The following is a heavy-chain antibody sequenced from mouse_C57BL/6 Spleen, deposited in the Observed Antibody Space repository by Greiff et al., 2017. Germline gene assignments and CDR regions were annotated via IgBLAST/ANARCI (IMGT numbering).Heavy chain of an antibody. CDR3: ARRDAMDY. V-gene: IGHV1-26*01. J-gene: IGHJ4*01. CDR2: INPNNGGT. CDR1: GYTFTDYY. Sequence: EVQLQQSGPGLVKPGASVKISCKASGYTFTDYYMNWVQQSHGKSLEWIGYINPNNGGTSYTQKFKGKATLTVDKSSSTAYMGLRSLTSEDSAIYYCARRDAMDYWGQGTSVTVSS.